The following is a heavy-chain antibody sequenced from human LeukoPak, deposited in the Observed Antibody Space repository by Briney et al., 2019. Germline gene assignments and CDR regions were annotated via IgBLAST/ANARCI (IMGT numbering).Heavy chain of an antibody. CDR3: ARDGTVYSGYDLVY. Sequence: PGGSLRLSCAASGFTFSSYSMNWVRQAPGKGLEWVSSISSSSSYIYYADSVKGRFTISRDNAKNSLYLQMTSLRAEDTAVYYCARDGTVYSGYDLVYWGQGTLVTVSS. J-gene: IGHJ4*02. CDR2: ISSSSSYI. D-gene: IGHD5-12*01. CDR1: GFTFSSYS. V-gene: IGHV3-21*01.